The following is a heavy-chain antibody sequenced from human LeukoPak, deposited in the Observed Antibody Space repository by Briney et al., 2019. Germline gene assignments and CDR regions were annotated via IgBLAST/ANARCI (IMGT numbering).Heavy chain of an antibody. V-gene: IGHV3-23*01. CDR2: ISSSGSTT. J-gene: IGHJ4*02. CDR1: GFTFSSYA. D-gene: IGHD2-2*01. Sequence: GGSLRLSCAVSGFTFSSYAMSWVRQAPGKGLEWVSGISSSGSTTCYADSVKGRFTISRDNSKNTLYLQMNSLRAEDTATYYCAKFNIVVVPAAAFEYWGQGTLVTVSS. CDR3: AKFNIVVVPAAAFEY.